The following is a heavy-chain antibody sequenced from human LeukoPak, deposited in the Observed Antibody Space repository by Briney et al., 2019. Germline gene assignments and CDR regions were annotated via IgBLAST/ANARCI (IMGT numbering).Heavy chain of an antibody. J-gene: IGHJ1*01. D-gene: IGHD3-9*01. Sequence: GGSLRLSCAASGFIFDDYAMHWVRQAPGKGLEWVSLITWNGGSTYYADSVKGRFTISRDNAKNSLYLQMNSLRAEDTAVYYCARGFYDILTGYYIGPGYFQHWGQGTLVTVSS. CDR1: GFIFDDYA. V-gene: IGHV3-43D*03. CDR3: ARGFYDILTGYYIGPGYFQH. CDR2: ITWNGGST.